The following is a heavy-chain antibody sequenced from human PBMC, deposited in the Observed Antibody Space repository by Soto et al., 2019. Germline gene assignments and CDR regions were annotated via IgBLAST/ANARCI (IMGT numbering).Heavy chain of an antibody. CDR1: GFTFSTDS. V-gene: IGHV3-48*02. Sequence: EVQLVESGGGLVQPGGSLRLSCVASGFTFSTDSMNWVRQAPGKGLEWVAHISTSGATRYYADSVKGRFTLSRDNAKPSLYLQMDSLRNEDTAVYYCARFFGSGFDYWGQGTLVTVSS. CDR2: ISTSGATR. D-gene: IGHD6-19*01. J-gene: IGHJ4*02. CDR3: ARFFGSGFDY.